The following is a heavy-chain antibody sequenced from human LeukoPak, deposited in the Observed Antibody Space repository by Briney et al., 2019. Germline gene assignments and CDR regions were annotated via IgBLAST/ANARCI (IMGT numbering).Heavy chain of an antibody. Sequence: GGSLRLSRAASGFTFSTYGMTWVRQAPGKGLEWVSAVSGGDVHTYYADSVKGRVTISRDNSRNTLYLQMNSLRPEDTAVYYCATSRGYTDYWGQGTLVTVSS. CDR3: ATSRGYTDY. V-gene: IGHV3-23*01. J-gene: IGHJ4*02. D-gene: IGHD6-25*01. CDR1: GFTFSTYG. CDR2: VSGGDVHT.